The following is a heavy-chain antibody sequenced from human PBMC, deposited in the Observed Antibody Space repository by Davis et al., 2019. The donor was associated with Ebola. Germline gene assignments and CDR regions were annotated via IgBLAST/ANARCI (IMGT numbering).Heavy chain of an antibody. J-gene: IGHJ4*02. CDR2: INSDASST. CDR3: ARDVAYSNYD. V-gene: IGHV3-74*01. Sequence: PGGSLRLSCAASGFTFTNYWMHWVRQAPGRGLVWVSHINSDASSTHYADFVKCRFTISRDNAKNTVSLQMNSLRAEDTAIYYCARDVAYSNYDWGQGTLVTVSS. CDR1: GFTFTNYW. D-gene: IGHD4-11*01.